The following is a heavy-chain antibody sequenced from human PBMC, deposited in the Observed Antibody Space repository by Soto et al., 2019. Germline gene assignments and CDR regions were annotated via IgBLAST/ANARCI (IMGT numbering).Heavy chain of an antibody. Sequence: EVQLLESGGGLVQPGGSLRLSCAASGFTFHTFAMSWVRQAPGKGLEWVSAIRGSGGGTYFADSVEGRFAVSRDNSKNTLYLQMDSLIADDTAFYYCAKGGVTGKFDSWGQGTLVTVSS. CDR2: IRGSGGGT. D-gene: IGHD2-21*02. CDR1: GFTFHTFA. CDR3: AKGGVTGKFDS. J-gene: IGHJ4*02. V-gene: IGHV3-23*01.